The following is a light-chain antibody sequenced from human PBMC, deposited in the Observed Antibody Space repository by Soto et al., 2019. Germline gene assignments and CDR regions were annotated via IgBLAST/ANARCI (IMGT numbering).Light chain of an antibody. CDR3: QQYTNWPSWT. Sequence: EKVMTQSPATLSMSPGERANPSCRASQSVGSFLAWYPQKPGQAPRLLIYGASTRATGSPARFSGSGSGTEFTLTISSLQSEDFAVYYCQQYTNWPSWTFGQGTKVE. CDR2: GAS. J-gene: IGKJ1*01. V-gene: IGKV3-15*01. CDR1: QSVGSF.